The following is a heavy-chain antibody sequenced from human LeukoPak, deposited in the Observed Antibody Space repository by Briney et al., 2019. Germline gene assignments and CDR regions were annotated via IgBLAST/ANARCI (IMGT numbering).Heavy chain of an antibody. CDR2: INTNTGNP. J-gene: IGHJ4*02. Sequence: ASVKVSCKASGYTFTSYGISWVRQAPGQGLEWMGWINTNTGNPTYAQGFTGRFVFSLDTSVSTAYLQISSLKAEDTAVYYCARTIYSSSWYSVDYWGQGTLVTVSS. V-gene: IGHV7-4-1*02. CDR1: GYTFTSYG. D-gene: IGHD6-13*01. CDR3: ARTIYSSSWYSVDY.